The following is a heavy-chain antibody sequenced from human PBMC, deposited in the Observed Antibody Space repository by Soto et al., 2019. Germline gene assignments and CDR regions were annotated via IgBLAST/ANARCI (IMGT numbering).Heavy chain of an antibody. CDR2: INHSGST. J-gene: IGHJ6*02. CDR1: GVSFSGYY. D-gene: IGHD6-13*01. V-gene: IGHV4-34*01. CDR3: ARVSSSSWYYYYYYGMDV. Sequence: PSETLSLTCAVYGVSFSGYYWSWIRQPPGKGLEWIGEINHSGSTNYNPSLKSRVTISVDTSKNQFSLKLSSVTAADTAVYYCARVSSSSWYYYYYYGMDVWGQGTTVTVSS.